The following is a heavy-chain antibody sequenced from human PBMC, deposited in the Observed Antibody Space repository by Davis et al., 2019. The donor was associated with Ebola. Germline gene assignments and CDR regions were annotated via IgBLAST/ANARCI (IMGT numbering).Heavy chain of an antibody. CDR2: ISSSGSTI. CDR1: GFTFSSYE. Sequence: GESLKISCAASGFTFSSYEMNWVRQAPGKGLEWVSYISSSGSTIYYADSVKGRFTISRHNSKNTLYLQMNSLRAEDTAVYYCAREVPYGSGYYYYYGMDVWGQGTTVTVSS. D-gene: IGHD3-10*01. CDR3: AREVPYGSGYYYYYGMDV. J-gene: IGHJ6*02. V-gene: IGHV3-48*03.